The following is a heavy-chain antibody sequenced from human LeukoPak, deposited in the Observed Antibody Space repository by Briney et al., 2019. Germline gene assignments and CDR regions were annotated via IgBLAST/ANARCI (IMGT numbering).Heavy chain of an antibody. Sequence: SVTLSLTCAGYGVSFCGYHWSWIPQPPGKGLVWIREINHSGNTNYNTSLKSRVTITVDTSKNQFSLKLSSVTAADTAVYYCARRRRDYYYDSSGPTAFVYWGRGTLVTVSS. J-gene: IGHJ4*02. CDR3: ARRRRDYYYDSSGPTAFVY. CDR2: INHSGNT. D-gene: IGHD3-22*01. CDR1: GVSFCGYH. V-gene: IGHV4-34*01.